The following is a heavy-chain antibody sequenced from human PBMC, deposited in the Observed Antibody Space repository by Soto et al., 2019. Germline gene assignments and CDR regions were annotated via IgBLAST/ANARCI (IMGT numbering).Heavy chain of an antibody. CDR2: IWNDGTSR. V-gene: IGHV3-33*01. CDR3: ARPDIVAAIGGALDC. CDR1: GFTFSNYG. Sequence: QVQLVESGGGVVQPGRSPRLSCEASGFTFSNYGMHWVRQAPGKGLEWVAVIWNDGTSRYYADSVKGRFTISRDNSENTLFLQMNNLRAEDTAVYYCARPDIVAAIGGALDCWGQGTLVTVSS. D-gene: IGHD5-12*01. J-gene: IGHJ4*02.